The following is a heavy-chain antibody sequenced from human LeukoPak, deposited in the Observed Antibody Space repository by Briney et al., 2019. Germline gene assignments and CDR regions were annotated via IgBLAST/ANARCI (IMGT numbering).Heavy chain of an antibody. Sequence: GASVKVSCKASGYTFTNYYIHWVRQAPGQGLEWMGIINPSGGSTSYAQKFQGRVTMTRDMSTSTDYMELSSLRSEDTAVYYCARDNSVGDTAWWFDPWGQGTLVTVSS. CDR2: INPSGGST. CDR1: GYTFTNYY. V-gene: IGHV1-46*01. J-gene: IGHJ5*02. CDR3: ARDNSVGDTAWWFDP. D-gene: IGHD1-26*01.